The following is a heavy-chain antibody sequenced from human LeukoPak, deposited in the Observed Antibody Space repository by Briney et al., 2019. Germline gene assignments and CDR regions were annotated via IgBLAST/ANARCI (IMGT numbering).Heavy chain of an antibody. D-gene: IGHD3-10*01. CDR3: AVREMVRGVNHPVYGDAFDI. Sequence: GGSLRLSCAASRFTFSSYSMNWVRQAPGKGLEWVSYISSSSSTIYYADSVKGRFTISRDNAKNSLYLQMDSLRAEDTAVYYCAVREMVRGVNHPVYGDAFDIWGQGTMVTVSS. CDR2: ISSSSSTI. J-gene: IGHJ3*02. V-gene: IGHV3-48*01. CDR1: RFTFSSYS.